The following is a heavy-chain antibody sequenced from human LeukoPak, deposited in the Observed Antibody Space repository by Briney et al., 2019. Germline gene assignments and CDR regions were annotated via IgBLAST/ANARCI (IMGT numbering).Heavy chain of an antibody. CDR1: GFTFSACA. D-gene: IGHD6-19*01. J-gene: IGHJ4*02. V-gene: IGHV3-23*01. CDR2: ISGSGGST. CDR3: ARYSSGWYSSDYFDY. Sequence: GRSLRLSCAASGFTFSACAMHWVRQAPGKGLEWVSAISGSGGSTYYADSVKGRFTISRDNSKNTLYLQMNSLRAEDTAVYYCARYSSGWYSSDYFDYWGQGTLVTVSS.